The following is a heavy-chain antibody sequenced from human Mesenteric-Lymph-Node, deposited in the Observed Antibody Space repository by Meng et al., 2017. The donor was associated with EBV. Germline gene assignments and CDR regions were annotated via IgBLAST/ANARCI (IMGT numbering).Heavy chain of an antibody. Sequence: GAQLKKPGASLKVSFKGSGYSATSYWTGWVRQMPGKGLEWMGIIYPGDSDTRYSPARQGQVTISSDKSISTAYLQWSSLKASDTAMYYCARQQGNSGGDYWGQGTLVTVSS. J-gene: IGHJ4*02. CDR3: ARQQGNSGGDY. D-gene: IGHD4-23*01. CDR1: GYSATSYW. V-gene: IGHV5-51*01. CDR2: IYPGDSDT.